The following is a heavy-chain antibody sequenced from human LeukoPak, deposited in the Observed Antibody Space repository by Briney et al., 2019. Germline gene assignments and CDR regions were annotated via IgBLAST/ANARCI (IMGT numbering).Heavy chain of an antibody. D-gene: IGHD5-12*01. CDR1: GFTFDSYG. J-gene: IGHJ4*02. V-gene: IGHV3-21*01. CDR2: ISSSSRYI. Sequence: PGGSLRLSCAASGFTFDSYGMNWVRQTPGKGLEWVSCISSSSRYIYYADSVKGRFTISRDNAKNSLNLQMNSLRAEDTAVYYCAREGDSGYVELDSWGQGTLVTVSS. CDR3: AREGDSGYVELDS.